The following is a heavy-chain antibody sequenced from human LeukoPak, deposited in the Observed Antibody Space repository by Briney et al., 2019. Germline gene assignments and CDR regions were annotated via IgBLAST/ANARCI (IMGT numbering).Heavy chain of an antibody. D-gene: IGHD3-22*01. Sequence: SETLSLTCTVSGGSISSYYWSWIRQPAGRGLEWIGRINTSGSTNYNPSLKSRVTMSVDTSKNQFSLKLSSVTAADAAVYYCARDGGGYYDSSGPIDAFDIWGQGTMVTVSS. CDR2: INTSGST. CDR1: GGSISSYY. J-gene: IGHJ3*02. CDR3: ARDGGGYYDSSGPIDAFDI. V-gene: IGHV4-4*07.